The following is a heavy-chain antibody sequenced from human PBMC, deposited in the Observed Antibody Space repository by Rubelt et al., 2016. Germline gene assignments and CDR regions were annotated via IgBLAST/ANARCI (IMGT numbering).Heavy chain of an antibody. V-gene: IGHV4-59*01. CDR1: GGSIISYY. J-gene: IGHJ3*02. D-gene: IGHD2-21*01. Sequence: QVQLQESGPGLVKPSETLSLTCTVSGGSIISYYWSWIRQPPGKGLEWIGYIYYSGSTIYNSACQGRVPNSVECSKNQVSLKLSSVTAADTSVYYCSRNLPYCCGDCSLVYDIWGQGTMVTVSS. CDR2: IYYSGST. CDR3: SRNLPYCCGDCSLVYDI.